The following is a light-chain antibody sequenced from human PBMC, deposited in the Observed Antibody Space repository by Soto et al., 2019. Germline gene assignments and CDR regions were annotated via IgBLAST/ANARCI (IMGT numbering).Light chain of an antibody. CDR3: QQYNSWPRT. CDR2: GAS. V-gene: IGKV3-15*01. Sequence: EIVMTQSPATLSVSPGERATLSCRASQNVSSNLAWYQQKPGQPPRLLIYGASTRATGIPAKFSGSGSGTEFTLTISSLQSEDFAVYYCQQYNSWPRTFGQGTKVEIK. J-gene: IGKJ1*01. CDR1: QNVSSN.